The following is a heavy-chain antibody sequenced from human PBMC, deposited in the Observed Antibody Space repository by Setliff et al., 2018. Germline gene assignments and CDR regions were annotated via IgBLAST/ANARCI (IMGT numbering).Heavy chain of an antibody. CDR1: GFTFSSYG. CDR2: ISGSGGTI. D-gene: IGHD3-10*01. J-gene: IGHJ3*02. CDR3: AKFYYGSDNYKALDI. Sequence: QPGGSLRLSCAASGFTFSSYGMTWVRQAPGKGLAWVSLISGSGGTINYADPVKGRFTISRDNSKNTLYLQMNSLRVEDTAVYYCAKFYYGSDNYKALDIWGQGTMVTVSS. V-gene: IGHV3-23*01.